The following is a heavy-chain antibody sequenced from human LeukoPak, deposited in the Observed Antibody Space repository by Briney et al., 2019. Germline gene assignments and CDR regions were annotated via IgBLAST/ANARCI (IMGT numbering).Heavy chain of an antibody. J-gene: IGHJ2*01. Sequence: GASVKVSCKASGGTFSSYAISWVRQAPGQGLEWMGRIIPVFGTANYAQKLQGRVTITTDESTSTAYMELSSLRSEDTAVYYCARDSPPLLSRGSSGLGYFDLWGRGTLVTVSS. CDR2: IIPVFGTA. D-gene: IGHD6-6*01. V-gene: IGHV1-69*05. CDR1: GGTFSSYA. CDR3: ARDSPPLLSRGSSGLGYFDL.